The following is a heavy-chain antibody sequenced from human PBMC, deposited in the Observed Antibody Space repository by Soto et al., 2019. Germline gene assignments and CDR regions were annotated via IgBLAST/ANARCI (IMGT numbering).Heavy chain of an antibody. CDR3: AKTAGYSGYEEYNWFDP. J-gene: IGHJ5*02. CDR1: GFTFSSYA. V-gene: IGHV3-23*01. Sequence: GSLRLSCAASGFTFSSYAMSWVRQAPGKGLEWVSAISGSGGSTYYADSVKGRFTISRDNSKNTLYLQMNSLRAEDTAVYYCAKTAGYSGYEEYNWFDPWGQGTLVTVS. D-gene: IGHD5-12*01. CDR2: ISGSGGST.